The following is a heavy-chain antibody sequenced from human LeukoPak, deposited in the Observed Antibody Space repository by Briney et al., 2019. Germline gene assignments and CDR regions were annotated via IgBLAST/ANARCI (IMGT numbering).Heavy chain of an antibody. V-gene: IGHV3-48*01. CDR2: IDARSGIT. CDR1: GFTFTIFG. Sequence: GGSLRLSCATSGFTFTIFGINWVRQAPGKGPEWVSYIDARSGITYYADSVQGRFTISRDNAKESVFLQMNGLRVDDTAVCYCARTYDFGRGPPGDAFDNWGQGTPVIVSS. D-gene: IGHD3-3*01. CDR3: ARTYDFGRGPPGDAFDN. J-gene: IGHJ3*02.